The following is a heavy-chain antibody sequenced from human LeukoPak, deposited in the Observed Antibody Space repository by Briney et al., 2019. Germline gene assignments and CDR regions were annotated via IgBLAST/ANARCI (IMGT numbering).Heavy chain of an antibody. CDR2: IYYSGST. D-gene: IGHD5-18*01. CDR1: GGSISSGGYY. V-gene: IGHV4-31*03. CDR3: ASATSRGYSYGPPGEFDY. J-gene: IGHJ4*02. Sequence: SETLSLPCTVSGGSISSGGYYWSWIRQHPGQGLEWIGYIYYSGSTYYNPSLKSRVTISVDTSKNQFSLKLSSVTAADTAVYYCASATSRGYSYGPPGEFDYWGQGTLVTVSS.